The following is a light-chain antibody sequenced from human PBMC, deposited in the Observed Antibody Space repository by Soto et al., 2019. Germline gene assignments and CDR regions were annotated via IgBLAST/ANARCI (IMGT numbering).Light chain of an antibody. V-gene: IGKV3D-20*02. CDR1: QTITSSY. CDR3: QQRSNWPHMYP. CDR2: GAS. J-gene: IGKJ2*01. Sequence: VLTQSPGTLSLSPGERATISCRASQTITSSYLAWYQHKPGQAPRLLIYGASSRATGIPHRFSGSGSGTDFTLTISRLEAEDFAVYYCQQRSNWPHMYPCGQGTKLEIK.